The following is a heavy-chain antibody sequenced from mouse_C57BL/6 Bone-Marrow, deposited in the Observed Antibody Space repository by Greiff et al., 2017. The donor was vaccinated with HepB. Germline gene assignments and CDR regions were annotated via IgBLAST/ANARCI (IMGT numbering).Heavy chain of an antibody. CDR3: TISYYDYQAWFAY. J-gene: IGHJ3*01. CDR1: GFNIKDDY. D-gene: IGHD2-4*01. V-gene: IGHV14-4*01. Sequence: EVQLKESGAELVRPGASVKLSCTASGFNIKDDYMHWVKQRPEQGLEWIGWIDPENGDTEYASKFQGKATITADTSSNTAYLQLSSLTSEDTAVYYCTISYYDYQAWFAYWGQGTLVTVSA. CDR2: IDPENGDT.